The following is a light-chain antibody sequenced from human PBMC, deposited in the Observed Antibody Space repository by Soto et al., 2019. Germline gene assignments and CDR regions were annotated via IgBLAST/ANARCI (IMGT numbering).Light chain of an antibody. CDR3: QQYSSTFWT. V-gene: IGKV3-20*01. CDR2: GAS. J-gene: IGKJ1*01. CDR1: QSISSSY. Sequence: EIVLTQSPSTLSLSPGERATLSCRASQSISSSYLAWYQQKPGQAPRLLVYGASSRATGIPDRFSGSGSGTDFTHTISRLEPEDFALYYCQQYSSTFWTFGQGTKVDIK.